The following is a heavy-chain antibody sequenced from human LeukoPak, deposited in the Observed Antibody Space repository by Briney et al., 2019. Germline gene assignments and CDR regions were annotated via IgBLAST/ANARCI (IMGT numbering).Heavy chain of an antibody. D-gene: IGHD3-10*01. Sequence: GGSLRLSCAASGFTFSNYWVHWVRQAPGKGMVWVSRINRDGSTTKYADSVKGRFTVSRDNAKNTLNLQMNSLRAEDTAVYYCARDKKSGESSEIDYWGQGTLVTVSS. CDR2: INRDGSTT. V-gene: IGHV3-74*03. CDR3: ARDKKSGESSEIDY. J-gene: IGHJ4*02. CDR1: GFTFSNYW.